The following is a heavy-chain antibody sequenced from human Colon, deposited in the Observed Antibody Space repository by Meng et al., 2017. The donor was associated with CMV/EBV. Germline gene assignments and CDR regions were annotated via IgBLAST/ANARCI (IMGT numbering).Heavy chain of an antibody. D-gene: IGHD2-21*02. CDR3: ARGGGLFCKAADCYYPLDL. CDR1: GFTFTNYA. Sequence: GESLKISCAASGFTFTNYAMHWVRQAPGKGLEWVAIISNDGGSQNYADSVQGRFTISRDESKGTLVQQMNSLRPDDTAVYFCARGGGLFCKAADCYYPLDLWGQGTLVTVSS. CDR2: ISNDGGSQ. V-gene: IGHV3-30*04. J-gene: IGHJ5*02.